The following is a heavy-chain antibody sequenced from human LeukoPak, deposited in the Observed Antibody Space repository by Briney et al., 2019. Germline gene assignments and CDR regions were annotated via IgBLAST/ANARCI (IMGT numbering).Heavy chain of an antibody. V-gene: IGHV4-39*07. CDR2: IYYSGST. D-gene: IGHD6-13*01. J-gene: IGHJ4*02. CDR1: GGSISSSSYY. Sequence: PSETLSLTCTVSGGSISSSSYYWGWIRQPPGKGLEWIGSIYYSGSTYYNPSLKSRVTISVDTSKNQFSLKLSSVTAADTAVYYCARVVRGSWYHNYFDYWGQGTLVTVSS. CDR3: ARVVRGSWYHNYFDY.